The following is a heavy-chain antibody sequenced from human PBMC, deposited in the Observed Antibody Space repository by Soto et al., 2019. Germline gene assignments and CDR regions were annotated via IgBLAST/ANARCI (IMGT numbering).Heavy chain of an antibody. D-gene: IGHD2-2*01. Sequence: DSVKVSCKASGYTFTGYYMHWVRQAPGQGLEWMGWINPNSGGTNYAQKFQGRVTMTRDTSISTAYMELSRLRSDDAAVYYCARVGCSSTTCYYYYGMDVWGQGTTVTVSS. CDR2: INPNSGGT. CDR3: ARVGCSSTTCYYYYGMDV. J-gene: IGHJ6*02. CDR1: GYTFTGYY. V-gene: IGHV1-2*02.